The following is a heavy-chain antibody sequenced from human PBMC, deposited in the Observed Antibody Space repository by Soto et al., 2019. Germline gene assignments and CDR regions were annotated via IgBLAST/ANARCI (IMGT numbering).Heavy chain of an antibody. CDR2: ISAYNGNT. Sequence: GSSVKVSCKASGYTFTSYGISWVRQAPGQGLEWMGWISAYNGNTNYAQKLEGRVTMTTDTSTSTAYMELMSLRSDDTAVYYCAREEYRRGWYKGYYYYGMDVWGKGPRSPS. V-gene: IGHV1-18*04. CDR1: GYTFTSYG. D-gene: IGHD6-19*01. CDR3: AREEYRRGWYKGYYYYGMDV. J-gene: IGHJ6*01.